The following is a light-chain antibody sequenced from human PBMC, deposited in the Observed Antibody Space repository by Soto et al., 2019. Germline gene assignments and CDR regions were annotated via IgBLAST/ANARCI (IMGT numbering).Light chain of an antibody. CDR3: FSYTSRGAYV. CDR1: SSDVGGYDY. CDR2: EVS. Sequence: LTQPASVSGSPGQSITISCTGTSSDVGGYDYVSWYQQHPGKAPKLMVYEVSNRPSGVSNRFSGSKSGNTASLTIPGLSTEVATDYYCFSYTSRGAYVFGTGTKATV. V-gene: IGLV2-14*01. J-gene: IGLJ1*01.